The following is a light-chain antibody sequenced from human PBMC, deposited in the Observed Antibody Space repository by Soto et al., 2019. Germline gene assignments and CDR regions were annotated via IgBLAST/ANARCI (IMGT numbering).Light chain of an antibody. J-gene: IGKJ1*01. CDR1: PSVASSY. V-gene: IGKV3-20*01. CDR2: SAS. Sequence: EVVLTQSPGTLSLSPGERVTLSCRASPSVASSYLAWYQQKPGRAPRLPLCSASSRATGIPDRFSGSGSGTDFTLTIGRLEPEDFAVYYCHHFGSLPETFGQGTNVE. CDR3: HHFGSLPET.